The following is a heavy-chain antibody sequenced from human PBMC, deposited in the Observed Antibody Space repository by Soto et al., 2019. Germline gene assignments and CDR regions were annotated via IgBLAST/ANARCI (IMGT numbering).Heavy chain of an antibody. J-gene: IGHJ6*02. Sequence: QVQLVESGGGLVRPGGSLRLSCEASGFTFRDYYMTWFRQAPGKCLEWLSYIDSSTKYTNYADSVKGRFTISRDNAKNSLYLQMNSLRADDTAVYYCAREYYYTMDVWGQGTMVTVSS. CDR3: AREYYYTMDV. CDR1: GFTFRDYY. V-gene: IGHV3-11*05. CDR2: IDSSTKYT.